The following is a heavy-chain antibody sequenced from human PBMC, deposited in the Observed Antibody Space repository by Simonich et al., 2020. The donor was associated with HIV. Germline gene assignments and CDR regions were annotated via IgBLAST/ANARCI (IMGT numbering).Heavy chain of an antibody. V-gene: IGHV1-2*06. J-gene: IGHJ4*02. Sequence: QVQLVQSGAEVKKPGASVKVSCKASGYTFTGYYMHWVRQAPGQGLEWMGRINPNRGGTNYAQKFQGRVTMTRDTSISTAYMELSRLRSDDTAVYYCARGRNIVVVPAAVDYWGQGTLVTVSS. CDR3: ARGRNIVVVPAAVDY. D-gene: IGHD2-2*01. CDR1: GYTFTGYY. CDR2: INPNRGGT.